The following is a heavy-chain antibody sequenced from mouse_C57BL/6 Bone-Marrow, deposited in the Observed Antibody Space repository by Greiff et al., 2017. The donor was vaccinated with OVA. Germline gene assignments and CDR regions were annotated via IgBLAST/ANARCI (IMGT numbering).Heavy chain of an antibody. CDR2: IYPGDGDT. D-gene: IGHD1-1*01. CDR3: ARHGSSYAWFAY. J-gene: IGHJ3*01. CDR1: GYAFSSYW. Sequence: QVQLQQSGAELVKPGASVKISCKASGYAFSSYWMNWVKQRPGKGLEWIGQIYPGDGDTNYNGKVKGKATLTADKSSSTAYMQLSSLTSEDSAVYFCARHGSSYAWFAYWGQGTLVTVSA. V-gene: IGHV1-80*01.